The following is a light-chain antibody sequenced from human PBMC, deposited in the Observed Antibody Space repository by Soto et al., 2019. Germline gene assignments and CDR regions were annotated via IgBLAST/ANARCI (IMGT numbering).Light chain of an antibody. CDR1: QTVLYSSNNKNY. V-gene: IGKV4-1*01. J-gene: IGKJ4*01. CDR2: WAS. Sequence: DIVMTQSPDSLAVSLGERATINCKSSQTVLYSSNNKNYLAWYQQKPGQPPTLLIYWASTRESGVPDRFSGSGSGTDFTLTISSLEAEDVAFYWCQQYFDVPFTFGGGTKVDIK. CDR3: QQYFDVPFT.